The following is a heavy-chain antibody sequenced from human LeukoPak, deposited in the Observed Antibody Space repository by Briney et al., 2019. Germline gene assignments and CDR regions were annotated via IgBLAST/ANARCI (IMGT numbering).Heavy chain of an antibody. CDR1: GGSFSGYY. CDR3: ARLNRGYSYGQSFGY. J-gene: IGHJ4*02. V-gene: IGHV4-34*01. CDR2: INHSGST. D-gene: IGHD5-18*01. Sequence: PSETLSLTCAVYGGSFSGYYWSWIRQPPGKGLEWLGEINHSGSTNYNPSLKSRVTISVDTSKNQFSLKLSSVTAADTAVYYCARLNRGYSYGQSFGYWGQGTLVTVSS.